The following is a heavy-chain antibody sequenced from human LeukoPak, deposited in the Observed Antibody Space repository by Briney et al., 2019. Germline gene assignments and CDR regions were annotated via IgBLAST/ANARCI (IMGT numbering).Heavy chain of an antibody. D-gene: IGHD6-13*01. CDR3: ARFGYSSSLTGAFDI. CDR1: GGSISSGDYY. J-gene: IGHJ3*02. CDR2: IYYSGST. V-gene: IGHV4-39*07. Sequence: SQTLSLTCTVSGGSISSGDYYWSWIRQPPGKGLEWIGSIYYSGSTYYNPSLKSRVTISVDTSKNQFSLKLSSVTAADTAVYYCARFGYSSSLTGAFDIWGQGTMVTVSS.